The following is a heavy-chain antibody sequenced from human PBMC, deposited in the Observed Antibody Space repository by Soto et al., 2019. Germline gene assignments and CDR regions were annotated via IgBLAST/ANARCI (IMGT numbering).Heavy chain of an antibody. V-gene: IGHV1-8*01. Sequence: ASVKVSCKASGYTFTKSYINWVRQAPGQGLEWMGWMNPDSGHAAYAQKFQGRVTLTTSTSTSTVYMEMRSLGSEDTAVYYCARRPHCSGGICYYGLDNWGQGTLVTVS. CDR3: ARRPHCSGGICYYGLDN. CDR2: MNPDSGHA. CDR1: GYTFTKSY. J-gene: IGHJ4*02. D-gene: IGHD2-15*01.